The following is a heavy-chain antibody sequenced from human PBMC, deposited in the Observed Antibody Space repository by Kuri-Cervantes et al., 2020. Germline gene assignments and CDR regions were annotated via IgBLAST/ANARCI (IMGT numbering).Heavy chain of an antibody. Sequence: SVKVSCKASGYTFTYRYLHWVRQAPGQALEWMGWITPFNGNTNYAQKFQDRVTITRDRSMSTAYMELSSLRSEDTAMYYCAAGDLRFLEWVDYWGQGTLVTVSS. CDR3: AAGDLRFLEWVDY. V-gene: IGHV1-45*02. J-gene: IGHJ4*02. D-gene: IGHD3-3*01. CDR2: ITPFNGNT. CDR1: GYTFTYRY.